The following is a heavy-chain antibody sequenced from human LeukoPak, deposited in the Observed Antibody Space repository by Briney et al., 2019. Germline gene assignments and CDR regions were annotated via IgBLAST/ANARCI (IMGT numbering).Heavy chain of an antibody. D-gene: IGHD3-10*01. Sequence: SETLSLTCTVSGGSISSSSYYWGWIRQPQGKGLEWIGSIYYSGSTYYNPSLKSRVTISVDTSKNQFSLKLSSVTAADTAVYYCANFIYGSGSPVDYWGQGTLVTVSS. CDR2: IYYSGST. CDR1: GGSISSSSYY. J-gene: IGHJ4*02. V-gene: IGHV4-39*01. CDR3: ANFIYGSGSPVDY.